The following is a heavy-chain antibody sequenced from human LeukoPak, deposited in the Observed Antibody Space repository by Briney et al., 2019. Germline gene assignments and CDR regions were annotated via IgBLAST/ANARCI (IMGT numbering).Heavy chain of an antibody. Sequence: SETLSLTCAVYGGSFSGYYWSWIRQPPGKGLEWIGEINHSGSTNYNPSLKSRVTISVDTSKNQFSLKLSSVTAADTAVYYCARDTVYGSGPSDYWGQGTLVTVSS. J-gene: IGHJ4*02. V-gene: IGHV4-34*01. D-gene: IGHD3-10*01. CDR1: GGSFSGYY. CDR3: ARDTVYGSGPSDY. CDR2: INHSGST.